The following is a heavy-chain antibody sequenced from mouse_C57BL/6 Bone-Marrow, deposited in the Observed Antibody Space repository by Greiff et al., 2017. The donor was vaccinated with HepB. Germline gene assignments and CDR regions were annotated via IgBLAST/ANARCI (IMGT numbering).Heavy chain of an antibody. V-gene: IGHV1-74*01. D-gene: IGHD1-1*01. CDR2: IHPSDSDT. CDR3: AMAPYYYGSSSDY. Sequence: QVHVKQPGAELVKPGASVKVSCKASGYTFTSYWMHWVKQRPGQGLEWIGRIHPSDSDTNYNQKFKGKATLTVDKSSSTAYMQLSSLTSEDSAVYYCAMAPYYYGSSSDYWGQGTTLTVSS. CDR1: GYTFTSYW. J-gene: IGHJ2*01.